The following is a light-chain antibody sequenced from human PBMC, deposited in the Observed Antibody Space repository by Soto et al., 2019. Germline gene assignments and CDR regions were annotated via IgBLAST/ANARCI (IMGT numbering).Light chain of an antibody. CDR2: EVS. J-gene: IGLJ3*02. V-gene: IGLV2-14*01. Sequence: QSALTQPASVSGSPGQSITISCTGTSSDVGGYNYVSWYQQHPGKAPKLMIYEVSNRPSGVSNRFSGSESGNTASLTISGLQAEDEADYYCSSFTSINTWVFGGGTQLTVL. CDR1: SSDVGGYNY. CDR3: SSFTSINTWV.